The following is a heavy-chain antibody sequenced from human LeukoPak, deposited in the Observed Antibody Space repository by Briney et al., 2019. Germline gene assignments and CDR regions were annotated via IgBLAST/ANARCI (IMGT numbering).Heavy chain of an antibody. V-gene: IGHV1-18*01. J-gene: IGHJ4*02. CDR2: ISAYNGNT. CDR1: GYTFTSYG. CDR3: ARDPLPVLGYCSSTSCPVDY. Sequence: GASVKVSCKASGYTFTSYGISWVRQAPGQGLEWMGWISAYNGNTNYAQKLQGRVTMTTDTSTSTAYMELRSLRSDDTAVYYCARDPLPVLGYCSSTSCPVDYWGRGTLVTVSS. D-gene: IGHD2-2*01.